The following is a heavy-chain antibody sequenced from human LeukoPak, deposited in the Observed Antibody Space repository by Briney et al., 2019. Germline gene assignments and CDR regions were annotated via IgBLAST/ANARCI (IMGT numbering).Heavy chain of an antibody. V-gene: IGHV3-7*01. CDR3: AKVAHYYYGSESYYFFEH. CDR2: IKKDGSEK. CDR1: GFTFSSHW. D-gene: IGHD3-10*01. Sequence: GGSLRLSCAASGFTFSSHWMSWVRQAPGKGLEWVANIKKDGSEKYYVDAVKGRFTISRDNAKNSLYLQMNSLRVEDTAIYYCAKVAHYYYGSESYYFFEHWGQGTPVTASS. J-gene: IGHJ4*02.